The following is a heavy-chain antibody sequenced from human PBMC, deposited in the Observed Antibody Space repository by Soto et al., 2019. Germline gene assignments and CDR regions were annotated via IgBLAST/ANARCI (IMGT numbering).Heavy chain of an antibody. CDR3: AKSRDGYSFYFYYGMDV. D-gene: IGHD4-4*01. Sequence: PGGSLRLSCAASGFNFSSYNMHWVRQAPGKGLEWVALILHDGSNEYYADSVKGRFTISRDNSKNTLYLQMKRLRAEDTAVYYCAKSRDGYSFYFYYGMDVGGKGTTVTISS. J-gene: IGHJ6*04. CDR2: ILHDGSNE. CDR1: GFNFSSYN. V-gene: IGHV3-30*18.